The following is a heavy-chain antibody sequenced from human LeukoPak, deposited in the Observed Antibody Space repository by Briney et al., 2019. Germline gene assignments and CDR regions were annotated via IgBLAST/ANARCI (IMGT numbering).Heavy chain of an antibody. CDR2: INTGGAT. D-gene: IGHD4-17*01. J-gene: IGHJ2*01. CDR3: ASRTVTNLYWYFDL. CDR1: EFTVSSNY. V-gene: IGHV3-53*01. Sequence: GGSLRLSCAASEFTVSSNYMIWVRQAPGKGLEWVSVINTGGATNYADSVKGRFTISRDNSKNTLYLQMNSLRAEDTAVYYCASRTVTNLYWYFDLWGQGTLVTVSS.